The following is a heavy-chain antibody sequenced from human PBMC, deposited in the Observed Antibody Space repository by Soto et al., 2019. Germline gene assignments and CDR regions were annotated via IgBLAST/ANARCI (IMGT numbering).Heavy chain of an antibody. Sequence: QVQLVESGGGVVQPGRSLRLSCAASGFTFSSYGMHWVRQAPGKGLEWVAVIWDDGSNKYYADSVKGRFTISRDNSKNTLYLQMNSLRAEDTAVYYCARERITMVRGVIIPAPVGSSFDYWGQGTLVTVSS. CDR1: GFTFSSYG. J-gene: IGHJ4*02. CDR3: ARERITMVRGVIIPAPVGSSFDY. CDR2: IWDDGSNK. V-gene: IGHV3-33*01. D-gene: IGHD3-10*01.